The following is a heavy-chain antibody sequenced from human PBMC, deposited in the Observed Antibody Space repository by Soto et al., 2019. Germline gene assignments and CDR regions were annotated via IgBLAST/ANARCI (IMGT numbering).Heavy chain of an antibody. CDR2: IYYSGST. Sequence: SETLSLTCTVSGGSVSSGSYYWSWIRQPPGKGLEWIGYIYYSGSTNYNPSLKRRVTISVDTSKNQFSLKLSSVTAADTAVYYCARDYGDYGWFDPWGQGTLVTVSS. D-gene: IGHD4-17*01. CDR3: ARDYGDYGWFDP. CDR1: GGSVSSGSYY. J-gene: IGHJ5*02. V-gene: IGHV4-61*01.